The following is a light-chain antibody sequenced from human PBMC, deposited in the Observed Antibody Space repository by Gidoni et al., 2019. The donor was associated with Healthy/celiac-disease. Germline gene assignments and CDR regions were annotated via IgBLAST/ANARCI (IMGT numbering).Light chain of an antibody. CDR2: SNN. CDR1: SSNIGSNT. J-gene: IGLJ3*02. Sequence: QSVLTQQPSASGTPGQRVTIPCSGSSSNIGSNTVNWYQQLPGTAPKLLIYSNNQRPSGVPDRFSGSKSGTSASLAISGLQSEDEADYYCAAWDDSLNGYWVFGGGTKLTVL. CDR3: AAWDDSLNGYWV. V-gene: IGLV1-44*01.